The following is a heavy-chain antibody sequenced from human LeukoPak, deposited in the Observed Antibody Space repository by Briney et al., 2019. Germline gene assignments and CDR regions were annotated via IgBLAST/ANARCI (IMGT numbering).Heavy chain of an antibody. V-gene: IGHV3-74*01. CDR3: ARVRGGSGRSYAADAFDI. J-gene: IGHJ3*02. CDR2: IYNDGSST. CDR1: GFIFSSYW. Sequence: GGSLRLSCAASGFIFSSYWMHWVRQAPGKGLVWVSRIYNDGSSTSYADSVKGRFTISRDNAKSTLYLQMNSLRAEDTAVYYCARVRGGSGRSYAADAFDIWGQGTMVTVSS. D-gene: IGHD1-26*01.